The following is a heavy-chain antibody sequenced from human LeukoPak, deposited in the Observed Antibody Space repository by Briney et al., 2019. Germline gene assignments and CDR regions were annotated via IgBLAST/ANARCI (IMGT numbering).Heavy chain of an antibody. CDR3: ARAHAWYGSRDY. J-gene: IGHJ4*02. V-gene: IGHV1-3*01. CDR2: INAGNGNT. CDR1: GYTFTSYA. D-gene: IGHD6-13*01. Sequence: ASVKVSCKASGYTFTSYAMHWVRQAPGQRLEWMGWINAGNGNTKYSQKFQGRVTITRDTSASTAYMELSSLRSEDTAVYYCARAHAWYGSRDYWGRGTLVTVSS.